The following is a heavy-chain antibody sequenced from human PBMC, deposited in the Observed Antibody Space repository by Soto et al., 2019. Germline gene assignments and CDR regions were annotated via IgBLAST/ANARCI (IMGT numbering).Heavy chain of an antibody. Sequence: QVQLVESGGGVVQPGRSLRLSCAASGFTFSSYAMHWVRQAPGKGLEWVAVISYDVSNKYYADSVKGRFTISRDNSKNTLYLQMNSLRAEDTAVYYCAKAISGWYYDYWGQGTLVTVSS. D-gene: IGHD6-19*01. J-gene: IGHJ4*02. CDR2: ISYDVSNK. CDR3: AKAISGWYYDY. V-gene: IGHV3-30*18. CDR1: GFTFSSYA.